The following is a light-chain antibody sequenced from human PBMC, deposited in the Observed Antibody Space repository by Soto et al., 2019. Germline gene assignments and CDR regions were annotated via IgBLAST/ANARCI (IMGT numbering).Light chain of an antibody. Sequence: QSVLTQPAAVSGSPGESITISCAGTSSDVGNYKYVSWYQQHPGKAPNLMIYEVSNRPSGVSNRFSGSKSGNTASLTISGLQAEDETDYYCFSYTSSGTHVFGTGTKVTVL. J-gene: IGLJ1*01. CDR2: EVS. CDR1: SSDVGNYKY. CDR3: FSYTSSGTHV. V-gene: IGLV2-14*01.